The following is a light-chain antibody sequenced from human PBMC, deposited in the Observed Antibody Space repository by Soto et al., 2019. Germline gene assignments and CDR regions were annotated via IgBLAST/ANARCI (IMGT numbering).Light chain of an antibody. Sequence: EIVLTQSPGTLSLSPGERATLSCRASQSVNSNHIAWYQQKPGQAPRLLIYGPSSRATGIPERFSGSGSGTDFTLSISRLEPEDFAVYYCQQYGRSPPSSTFGQGTRLEIK. V-gene: IGKV3-20*01. CDR2: GPS. CDR3: QQYGRSPPSST. J-gene: IGKJ5*01. CDR1: QSVNSNH.